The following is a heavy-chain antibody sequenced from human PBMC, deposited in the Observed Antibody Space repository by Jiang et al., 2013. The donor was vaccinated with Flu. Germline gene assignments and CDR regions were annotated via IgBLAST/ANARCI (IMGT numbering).Heavy chain of an antibody. CDR2: IKQDGSEK. V-gene: IGHV3-7*01. J-gene: IGHJ4*02. CDR1: GFTFSSHW. CDR3: ARGFGSSTQPHGRFDY. D-gene: IGHD1-26*01. Sequence: VQLLESGGGLVQPGGSLRLSCEASGFTFSSHWMSWVRQVPGKRLEWVANIKQDGSEKYYVDSVKGRFTISRDNAKNSVYLQMNSLRAEDTAVYYCARGFGSSTQPHGRFDYWGQGTLVTVSS.